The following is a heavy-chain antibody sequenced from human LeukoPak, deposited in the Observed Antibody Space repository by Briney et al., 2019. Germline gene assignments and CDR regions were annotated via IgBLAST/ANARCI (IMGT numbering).Heavy chain of an antibody. CDR3: ARGYYDFWSGYYRTYFDY. V-gene: IGHV3-30*03. J-gene: IGHJ4*02. CDR2: ISYDGSNK. D-gene: IGHD3-3*01. Sequence: SGGSLRLSCAASGFTFSSYGMHWVRQAPGKGLEWVAVISYDGSNKYYADSVKGRFTISRDNSKNTLYLQMNSLRAEDTAVYYCARGYYDFWSGYYRTYFDYWGQGTLVTVSS. CDR1: GFTFSSYG.